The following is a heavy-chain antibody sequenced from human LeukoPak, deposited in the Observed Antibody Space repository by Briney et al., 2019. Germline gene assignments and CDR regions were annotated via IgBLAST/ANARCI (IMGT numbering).Heavy chain of an antibody. Sequence: GGSLRPSCAASGFTFSSYWMSWVRQAPGKGLEWVANIKQDGSEKYYVDSVKGRFTISRDNAKNSLYLQMNSLRAEDTAVYYCAREYRRFLAYYYGMDVWGQGTTVTVSS. CDR3: AREYRRFLAYYYGMDV. CDR1: GFTFSSYW. J-gene: IGHJ6*02. D-gene: IGHD3-3*01. CDR2: IKQDGSEK. V-gene: IGHV3-7*01.